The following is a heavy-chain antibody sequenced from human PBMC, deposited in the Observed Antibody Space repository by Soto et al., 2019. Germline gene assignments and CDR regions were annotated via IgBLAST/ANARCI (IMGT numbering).Heavy chain of an antibody. V-gene: IGHV3-23*01. CDR1: GFTFSSYA. CDR2: ISGSGGST. CDR3: AKDLYDFCSGYFATTAARGFDN. Sequence: EVQLLESGGGLVQPGGSLRPSCAASGFTFSSYAMSWVRQAPGKGLEWVAGISGSGGSTYYADSVKGRFTITRDNPKNSLYLQMYSLRAEDTAVYYCAKDLYDFCSGYFATTAARGFDNWGQGTLVTLPS. D-gene: IGHD3-3*01. J-gene: IGHJ4*02.